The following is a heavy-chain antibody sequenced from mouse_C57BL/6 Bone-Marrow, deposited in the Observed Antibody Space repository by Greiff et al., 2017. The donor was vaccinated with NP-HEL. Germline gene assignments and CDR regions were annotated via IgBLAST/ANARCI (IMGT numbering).Heavy chain of an antibody. CDR2: IHPNRGST. CDR1: GYTFTSYW. V-gene: IGHV1-64*01. Sequence: QVQLQQPGAELVKPGASVKLSCKASGYTFTSYWMHWVKQRPGQGLEWIGMIHPNRGSTNYNEKFKSKATLTVDKSSSTAYMQLSSLTSEDSAVYYCARIEANCVPLFDYWGQGTTLTVSS. CDR3: ARIEANCVPLFDY. J-gene: IGHJ2*01. D-gene: IGHD4-1*01.